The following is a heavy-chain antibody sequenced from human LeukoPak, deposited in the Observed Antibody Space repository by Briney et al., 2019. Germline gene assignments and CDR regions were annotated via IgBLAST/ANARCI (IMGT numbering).Heavy chain of an antibody. CDR2: IYHSGST. Sequence: PSETLSLTCAVSGGSISSGGYSWSWIRQPPGKGLEWIGYIYHSGSTYYNPSLKSRVTISVDRSKNQFSLKLSSVTAADTAVYYCARYSKQYYYDSSGYAFDIWGQGTMVTVSS. CDR3: ARYSKQYYYDSSGYAFDI. V-gene: IGHV4-30-2*01. CDR1: GGSISSGGYS. J-gene: IGHJ3*02. D-gene: IGHD3-22*01.